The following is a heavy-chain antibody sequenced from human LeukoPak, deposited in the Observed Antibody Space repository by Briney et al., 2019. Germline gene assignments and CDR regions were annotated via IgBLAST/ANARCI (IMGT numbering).Heavy chain of an antibody. J-gene: IGHJ5*02. CDR1: GGSISSYY. V-gene: IGHV4-59*08. Sequence: SETLSLTCTVSGGSISSYYWSWIRQPPGKGLEWIGYIYYSGSTNYNPSLKSRVTISVDTSKNQFSLKLSSVTAADTAVYYCARQGAAAGTSWLLVHNWFDPWGQGTLVTVSS. D-gene: IGHD6-13*01. CDR2: IYYSGST. CDR3: ARQGAAAGTSWLLVHNWFDP.